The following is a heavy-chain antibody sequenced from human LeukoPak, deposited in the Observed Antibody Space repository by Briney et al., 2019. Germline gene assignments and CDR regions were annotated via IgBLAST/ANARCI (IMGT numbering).Heavy chain of an antibody. CDR3: ASLAVAGLSEGY. D-gene: IGHD6-19*01. Sequence: PGGSLRLSCAASGFIFSNYAMSWIRQPPGKGLEWIASIYYSGSTYYNPSLKSRVTISVDTSRNQFSLKLSSVTAADTAVYYCASLAVAGLSEGYWGQGTLVIVSS. V-gene: IGHV4-39*01. CDR2: IYYSGST. CDR1: GFIFSNYA. J-gene: IGHJ4*02.